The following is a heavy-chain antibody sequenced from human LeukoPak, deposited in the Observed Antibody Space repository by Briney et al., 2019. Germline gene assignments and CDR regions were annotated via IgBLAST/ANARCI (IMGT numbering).Heavy chain of an antibody. CDR3: ARGGGLDV. CDR2: INHSGNVN. D-gene: IGHD3-16*01. J-gene: IGHJ6*02. Sequence: GGSLRLSCAASGFTFSCYWMNWARQAPGKGLEWVASINHSGNVNYYVDSVKGRFTISRDNAKNSLYLQMSNLRAEDTAVYFCARGGGLDVWGQGATVTVSS. V-gene: IGHV3-7*03. CDR1: GFTFSCYW.